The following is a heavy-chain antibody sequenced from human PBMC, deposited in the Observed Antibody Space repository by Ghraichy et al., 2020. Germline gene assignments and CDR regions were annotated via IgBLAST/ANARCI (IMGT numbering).Heavy chain of an antibody. J-gene: IGHJ6*02. D-gene: IGHD5-18*01. CDR1: GGSVSSGSYY. V-gene: IGHV4-61*01. CDR2: IYYSGST. Sequence: ETLSLTCTVSGGSVSSGSYYWSWIRQPPGKGLEWIGYIYYSGSTNYNPSLKSRVTISVDTSKNQFSLKLSSVTAADTAVYYCARAAPDTAMVDYYYYGMDVWGQGTTVTVSS. CDR3: ARAAPDTAMVDYYYYGMDV.